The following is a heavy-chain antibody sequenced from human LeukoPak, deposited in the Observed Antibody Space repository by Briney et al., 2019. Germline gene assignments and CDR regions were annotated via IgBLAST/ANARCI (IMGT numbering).Heavy chain of an antibody. J-gene: IGHJ3*02. V-gene: IGHV4-39*01. D-gene: IGHD3-22*01. CDR3: AGHYYDSSGYILGDAFDI. CDR1: GGSISSSNYY. Sequence: SETLSLTCTVSGGSISSSNYYWGWIRQPPGKGLEWIGSIYYSGSTYYNPSLKSRVTISVDTSKNQFSLKLSSVTAADTAVYYCAGHYYDSSGYILGDAFDIWGQGTMVTVSS. CDR2: IYYSGST.